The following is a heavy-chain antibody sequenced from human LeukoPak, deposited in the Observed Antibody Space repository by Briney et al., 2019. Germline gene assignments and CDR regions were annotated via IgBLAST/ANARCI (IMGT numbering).Heavy chain of an antibody. CDR2: IIPIFGTA. Sequence: GASVKVSCKASGGTFSSYAISWVRQAPGQGLEWMGGIIPIFGTANYAQKLQGRVTITADESTSTAYMELSSLRSEDTAVYYCASRKGYYYDSSGYYYPRFDYWGQGTLVTVSS. J-gene: IGHJ4*02. V-gene: IGHV1-69*13. CDR1: GGTFSSYA. D-gene: IGHD3-22*01. CDR3: ASRKGYYYDSSGYYYPRFDY.